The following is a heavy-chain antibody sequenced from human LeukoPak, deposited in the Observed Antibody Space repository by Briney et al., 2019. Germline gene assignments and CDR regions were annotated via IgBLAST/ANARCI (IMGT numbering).Heavy chain of an antibody. CDR3: AKDRGSYYYSYYMDV. CDR1: GFTFSAYA. V-gene: IGHV3-23*01. Sequence: GGSLRLSCAGSGFTFSAYAMTWVRQPRGEGLEWVSGISGSGATTYYADSVKGRFPVSRDNSHYTLYLQMTSLRADHTAVYYCAKDRGSYYYSYYMDVWGTGTTVTVSS. CDR2: ISGSGATT. J-gene: IGHJ6*03.